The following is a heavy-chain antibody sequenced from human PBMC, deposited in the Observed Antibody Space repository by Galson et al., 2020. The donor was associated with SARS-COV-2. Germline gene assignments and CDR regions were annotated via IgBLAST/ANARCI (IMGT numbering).Heavy chain of an antibody. CDR3: AREVSLWPHDPIAVAGGLDYYYYGMDV. V-gene: IGHV6-1*01. D-gene: IGHD6-19*01. CDR1: GDSVSSNSAA. J-gene: IGHJ6*02. Sequence: SQTLSLTCAISGDSVSSNSAAWNWIRQSPSRGLEWLGRTYYRSKWYNDYAVSVKSRITINPDTSKNQFSLQLNSVTPEDTAVYYCAREVSLWPHDPIAVAGGLDYYYYGMDVWGQGTTVTVSS. CDR2: TYYRSKWYN.